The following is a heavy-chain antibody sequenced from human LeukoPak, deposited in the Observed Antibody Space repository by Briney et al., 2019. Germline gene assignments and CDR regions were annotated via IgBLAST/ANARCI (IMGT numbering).Heavy chain of an antibody. Sequence: SETLSLTCTVSGGSISSYYWSWIRQPPGKGLEWIGYIYYSGSTNYNPSLKSRVTMSLDKSKNQLSLNLKFVTAADTALYYCARVAVTGAARLDYWGQGTLVTVSS. CDR2: IYYSGST. D-gene: IGHD6-19*01. J-gene: IGHJ4*02. CDR1: GGSISSYY. V-gene: IGHV4-59*12. CDR3: ARVAVTGAARLDY.